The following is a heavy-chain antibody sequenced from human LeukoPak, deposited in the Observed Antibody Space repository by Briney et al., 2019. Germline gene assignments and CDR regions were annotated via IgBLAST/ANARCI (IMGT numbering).Heavy chain of an antibody. Sequence: GGSLRLSCAASGFTFSSYAMHWVRQAPGKGLEWVAVISYDGGNKYYADSVKGRFTISRDNSKNTLYLQMNSLRAEDTAVYYCARERKKDAAAIDYWGQGTLVTVSS. J-gene: IGHJ4*02. CDR2: ISYDGGNK. CDR3: ARERKKDAAAIDY. D-gene: IGHD6-13*01. V-gene: IGHV3-30-3*01. CDR1: GFTFSSYA.